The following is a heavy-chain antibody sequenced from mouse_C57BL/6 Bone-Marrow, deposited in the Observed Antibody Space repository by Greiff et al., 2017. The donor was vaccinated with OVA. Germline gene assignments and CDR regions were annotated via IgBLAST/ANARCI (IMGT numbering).Heavy chain of an antibody. Sequence: VQLKQSGAELVRPGASVKLSCTASGFNIKDDYMHWVKQRPEQGLEWIGWIDPENGDTEYASKFQGKATITADTSSNTAYLQLSSLTSEDTAVYYCTALGYDRVDYWGQGTTLTVSS. CDR1: GFNIKDDY. V-gene: IGHV14-4*01. D-gene: IGHD2-2*01. CDR2: IDPENGDT. J-gene: IGHJ2*01. CDR3: TALGYDRVDY.